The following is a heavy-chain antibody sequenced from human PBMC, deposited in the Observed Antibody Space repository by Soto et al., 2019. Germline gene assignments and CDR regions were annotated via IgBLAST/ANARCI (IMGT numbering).Heavy chain of an antibody. V-gene: IGHV3-33*01. CDR3: ARDDDYGDH. Sequence: QVQLVESGGGVVQPGRSLRLSCAASGFTFSSYGMHWVRQAPGMGLEWVAVIWYDGSNKYYADSVKGRFTISRDNSKNTLYLQMNSLRAEDTAVYYCARDDDYGDHWGQGTLVTVSS. J-gene: IGHJ4*02. CDR2: IWYDGSNK. CDR1: GFTFSSYG.